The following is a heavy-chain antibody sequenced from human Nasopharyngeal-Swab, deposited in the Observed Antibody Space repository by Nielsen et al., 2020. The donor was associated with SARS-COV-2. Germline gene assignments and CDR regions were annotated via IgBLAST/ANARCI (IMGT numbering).Heavy chain of an antibody. V-gene: IGHV3-9*01. J-gene: IGHJ6*02. CDR1: GFTFADYS. Sequence: GGSLRLSCAASGFTFADYSIHWVRHSPGKGLEWVSCIIWISCSIGYADSVKGRFTISRDNAKNSLYLQMNSLRAEDTALYYCAKGGGYCSSTSCYRGAYYYYGMDVWGQGTTVTVSS. CDR2: IIWISCSI. D-gene: IGHD2-2*02. CDR3: AKGGGYCSSTSCYRGAYYYYGMDV.